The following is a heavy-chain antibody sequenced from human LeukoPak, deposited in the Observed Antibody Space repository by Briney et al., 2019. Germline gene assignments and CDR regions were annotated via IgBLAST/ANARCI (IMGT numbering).Heavy chain of an antibody. Sequence: SGPTLVNPTQTLTLTCTFSGFSLSTSGVGVGWIRQPPGKALEWLALIYWDDDKRYSPSLKSRLTITQDTSKNQVVLTMTNMDPVDTATYYCAHSGGEKYYYGSYRFDPWGQGTLVTVSS. V-gene: IGHV2-5*02. CDR1: GFSLSTSGVG. D-gene: IGHD3-10*01. CDR2: IYWDDDK. J-gene: IGHJ5*02. CDR3: AHSGGEKYYYGSYRFDP.